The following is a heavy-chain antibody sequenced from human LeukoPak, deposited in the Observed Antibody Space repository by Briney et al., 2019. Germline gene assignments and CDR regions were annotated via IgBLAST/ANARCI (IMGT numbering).Heavy chain of an antibody. D-gene: IGHD2-15*01. J-gene: IGHJ6*02. V-gene: IGHV3-7*04. Sequence: PGGSLILSCAASGFTFSSYWMSWVRQAPGKGLEWVANIKEDGSEKYYVDSVKGRFTISRDNAKNSLYLQMNSLRAEDTAVYYCARDGSGNRYYYYGMDVWGQGTTVTVSS. CDR1: GFTFSSYW. CDR3: ARDGSGNRYYYYGMDV. CDR2: IKEDGSEK.